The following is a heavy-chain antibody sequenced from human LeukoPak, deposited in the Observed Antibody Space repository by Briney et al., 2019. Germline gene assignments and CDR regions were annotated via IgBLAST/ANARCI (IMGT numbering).Heavy chain of an antibody. D-gene: IGHD1-20*01. V-gene: IGHV4-39*07. Sequence: SETLSLTCTISGGSISSISYYWGWIRQPPGKGLEWIGSIYYTGSTYYNPSLKSRVTISVDTSKNQFSLKLSSVTAADTAVYYCARGLPHFYNWKFDYWGQGTLVTVSS. CDR2: IYYTGST. CDR3: ARGLPHFYNWKFDY. CDR1: GGSISSISYY. J-gene: IGHJ4*02.